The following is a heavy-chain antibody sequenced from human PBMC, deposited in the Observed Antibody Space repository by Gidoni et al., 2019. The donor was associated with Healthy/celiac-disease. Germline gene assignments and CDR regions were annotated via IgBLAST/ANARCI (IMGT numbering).Heavy chain of an antibody. J-gene: IGHJ1*01. D-gene: IGHD3-10*01. CDR3: ARIRSGVYSPHSGYGSGEYFQH. Sequence: IGEIYHSGSTNYNPSLKSRVTISVDKSKNQFSLKLSSVTAADTAVYYCARIRSGVYSPHSGYGSGEYFQHWGQGTLVTVSS. V-gene: IGHV4-4*02. CDR2: IYHSGST.